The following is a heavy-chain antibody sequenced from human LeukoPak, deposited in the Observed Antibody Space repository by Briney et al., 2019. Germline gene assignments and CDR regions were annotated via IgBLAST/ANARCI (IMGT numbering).Heavy chain of an antibody. D-gene: IGHD6-19*01. J-gene: IGHJ4*02. CDR3: ARESVAGPFDY. Sequence: ASVKVSCKASGYTFTTHNIHWVRQAPGQRLEWMGWINAGNGNTKYSQKFQGRVTITRDTSASTAYMELSSLRSEDTAVYYCARESVAGPFDYWGQGTLVTVSS. CDR2: INAGNGNT. CDR1: GYTFTTHN. V-gene: IGHV1-3*01.